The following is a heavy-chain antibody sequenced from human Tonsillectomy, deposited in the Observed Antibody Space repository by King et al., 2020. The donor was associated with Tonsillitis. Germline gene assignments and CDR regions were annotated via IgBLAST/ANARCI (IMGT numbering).Heavy chain of an antibody. Sequence: VQLVESGGGLVQPGGSLRLSCAASGFSFSSYAMNWVRQAPGKGLEWVSSISGGGGSTYFADSVKGRFTISRDNSKNTLYLQMNNLRAEDTAVYFCAKDQMYSGNYLDAFDIWGQGTMATVSS. CDR2: ISGGGGST. CDR3: AKDQMYSGNYLDAFDI. D-gene: IGHD1-26*01. V-gene: IGHV3-23*04. CDR1: GFSFSSYA. J-gene: IGHJ3*02.